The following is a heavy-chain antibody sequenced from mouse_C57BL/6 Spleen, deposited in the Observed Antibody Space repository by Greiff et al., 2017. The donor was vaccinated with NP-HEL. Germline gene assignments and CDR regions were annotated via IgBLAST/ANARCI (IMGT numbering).Heavy chain of an antibody. CDR3: TTYCGSSYYFDY. CDR1: GFNIKDYN. V-gene: IGHV14-1*01. J-gene: IGHJ2*01. D-gene: IGHD1-1*01. Sequence: EVKLMESGAELVRPGASVKLSCKASGFNIKDYNMHWVKQRHEQGLEWIGRIDPKDGDTEYAPKFQGKATMTADKSSNTAYMKLSSLTSEDTADYYCTTYCGSSYYFDYWGQGTTLTVSS. CDR2: IDPKDGDT.